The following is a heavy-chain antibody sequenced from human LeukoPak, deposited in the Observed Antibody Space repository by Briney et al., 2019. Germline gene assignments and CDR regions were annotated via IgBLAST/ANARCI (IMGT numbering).Heavy chain of an antibody. CDR3: ASWGAGGNS. D-gene: IGHD3-16*01. V-gene: IGHV3-7*01. J-gene: IGHJ4*02. Sequence: GGSLRHSCEASGFTLSTYWMNWVRLVPGKGLDWVANINPDGSGKRYVDSVKGRFTIARDNADNSLSLQMNSLRAEDTAVYYCASWGAGGNSWGQGTLVTVSS. CDR2: INPDGSGK. CDR1: GFTLSTYW.